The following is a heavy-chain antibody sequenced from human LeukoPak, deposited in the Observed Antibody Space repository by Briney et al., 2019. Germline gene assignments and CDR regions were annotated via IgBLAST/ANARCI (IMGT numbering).Heavy chain of an antibody. CDR3: ARPPYYDNYCDY. D-gene: IGHD3-22*01. J-gene: IGHJ4*02. Sequence: SETLSLTCTVSGYSITTGYYWGWIRQPPGKGLEWIGTIYYSGKTYYNRSLRGRVTMSVDTSNNHFSLRLRSVTAADTAVYFCARPPYYDNYCDYWGQGTLVTVSS. CDR2: IYYSGKT. CDR1: GYSITTGYY. V-gene: IGHV4-38-2*02.